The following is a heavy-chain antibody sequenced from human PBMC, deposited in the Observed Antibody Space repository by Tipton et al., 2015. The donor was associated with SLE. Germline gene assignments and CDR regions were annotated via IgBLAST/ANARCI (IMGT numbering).Heavy chain of an antibody. D-gene: IGHD6-13*01. CDR3: ARDGISSSWWSFDY. J-gene: IGHJ4*02. Sequence: LRLSCIVSGGSISSHYWSWIRQPPGKGLEWIGYIYYSGSTNYNPSLKSRVTISVDTSKNQFSLKLSSVTAADTAVYYCARDGISSSWWSFDYWGQGTLVTVSS. CDR1: GGSISSHY. V-gene: IGHV4-59*11. CDR2: IYYSGST.